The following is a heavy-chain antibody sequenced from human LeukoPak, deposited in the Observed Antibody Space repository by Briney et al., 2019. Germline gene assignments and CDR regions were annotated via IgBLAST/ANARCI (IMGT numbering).Heavy chain of an antibody. Sequence: SETLSLTCTVSGGSISSSSYYWGWIRQPPGKGLEWIGSIYYSGSTYYNPSLKSRVTMSVDTSKNQFSLKLSSVTAADTAVYYCARAKYQDYYYYMDVWGKGTTVTVSS. CDR1: GGSISSSSYY. J-gene: IGHJ6*03. CDR2: IYYSGST. D-gene: IGHD2-2*01. V-gene: IGHV4-39*07. CDR3: ARAKYQDYYYYMDV.